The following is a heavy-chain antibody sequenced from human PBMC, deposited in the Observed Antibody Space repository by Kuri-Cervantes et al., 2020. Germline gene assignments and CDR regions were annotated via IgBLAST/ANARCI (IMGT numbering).Heavy chain of an antibody. Sequence: GGSLRLACAASGFTFSSYWMSWVRQAPGKGLEWVANIKQDGSEKYYVDSVKGRFTISRDNAKNSLYLQMNSLRAEDTAVYYCARSMVSQLLRPFDYWGQGTLVTVSS. CDR2: IKQDGSEK. J-gene: IGHJ4*02. CDR3: ARSMVSQLLRPFDY. D-gene: IGHD2-2*01. V-gene: IGHV3-7*03. CDR1: GFTFSSYW.